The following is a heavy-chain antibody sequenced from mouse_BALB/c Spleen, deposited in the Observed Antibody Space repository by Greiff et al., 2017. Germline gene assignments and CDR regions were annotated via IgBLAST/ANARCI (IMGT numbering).Heavy chain of an antibody. Sequence: VQLQQPGAELVMPGASVKMSCKASGYTFTDSWMHWVKQRPGQGLEWIGAIDTSDSYTSYNQKFKGKATLTVDESSSTAYMQLSSLTSEDSAVYYCARGDDYYAMDYWGQGTSVTVSS. CDR1: GYTFTDSW. J-gene: IGHJ4*01. CDR2: IDTSDSYT. V-gene: IGHV1-69*01. CDR3: ARGDDYYAMDY.